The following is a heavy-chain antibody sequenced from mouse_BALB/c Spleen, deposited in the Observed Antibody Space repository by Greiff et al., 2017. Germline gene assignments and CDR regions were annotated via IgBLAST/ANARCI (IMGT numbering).Heavy chain of an antibody. CDR3: ARGWLRRGYFDY. J-gene: IGHJ2*01. CDR2: ISYSGST. V-gene: IGHV3-2*02. D-gene: IGHD2-2*01. CDR1: GYSITSDYA. Sequence: EVKLQESGPGLVKPSQSLSLTCTVTGYSITSDYAWNWIRQFPGNKLEWMGYISYSGSTSYNPSLKSRISITRDTSKNQFFLQLNSVTTEDTATYYCARGWLRRGYFDYWGQGTTLTVSS.